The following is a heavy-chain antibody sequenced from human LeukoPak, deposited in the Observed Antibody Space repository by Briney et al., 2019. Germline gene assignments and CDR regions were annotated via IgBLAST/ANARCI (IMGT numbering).Heavy chain of an antibody. D-gene: IGHD5-12*01. Sequence: ASVKVSCKASGYTFTSYYMHWVRQAPGQGLEWMGIINPSGGSTSYAQKFQGRVTMTRDTSTSTVYMELSSLRSEDTAVYYCASGGGRYSGYGTTTIDPLENWGQGTLVTVSS. J-gene: IGHJ4*02. CDR2: INPSGGST. V-gene: IGHV1-46*01. CDR1: GYTFTSYY. CDR3: ASGGGRYSGYGTTTIDPLEN.